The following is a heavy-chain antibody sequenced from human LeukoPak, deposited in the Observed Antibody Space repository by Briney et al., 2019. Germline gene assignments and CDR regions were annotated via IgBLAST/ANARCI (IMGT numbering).Heavy chain of an antibody. V-gene: IGHV4-4*07. Sequence: PSETLSLTCAVYGGSFSGYYWSWIRQPAGKGLEWIGRIYTSGSTNYNPSLKSRVTMSVDTSKNQFSLKLSSVTAADTAVYYCARDPGGGSYSDAFDYWGQGTLVTVSS. CDR2: IYTSGST. D-gene: IGHD1-26*01. CDR1: GGSFSGYY. J-gene: IGHJ4*02. CDR3: ARDPGGGSYSDAFDY.